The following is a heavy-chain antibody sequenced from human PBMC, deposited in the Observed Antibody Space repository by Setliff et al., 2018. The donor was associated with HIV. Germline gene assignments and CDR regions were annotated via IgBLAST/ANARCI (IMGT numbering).Heavy chain of an antibody. Sequence: KTSETLSLTCAVYGASFSDYSWSWIRQPPGKGLEWIGEINHSGSTNYNPSLKTRVTISVDTSKNQFSLKLTSVTAADTAVYYCARVQMAYAAFDVWGQGTMVTVSS. CDR2: INHSGST. CDR3: ARVQMAYAAFDV. V-gene: IGHV4-34*01. J-gene: IGHJ3*01. D-gene: IGHD4-17*01. CDR1: GASFSDYS.